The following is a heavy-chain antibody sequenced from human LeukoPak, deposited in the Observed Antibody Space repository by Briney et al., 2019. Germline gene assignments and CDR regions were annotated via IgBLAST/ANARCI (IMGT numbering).Heavy chain of an antibody. CDR2: ISYDGSNK. V-gene: IGHV3-30*18. CDR1: GFTFSSYG. CDR3: AKDSPSGSYSNGVDY. D-gene: IGHD1-26*01. Sequence: GRSLRLSCAASGFTFSSYGMHWVRQAPGKGLEWVAVISYDGSNKYYADSVKGRFTISRDNSKNTPYLQMNSLRAEDTAVYYCAKDSPSGSYSNGVDYWGQGTLVTVSS. J-gene: IGHJ4*02.